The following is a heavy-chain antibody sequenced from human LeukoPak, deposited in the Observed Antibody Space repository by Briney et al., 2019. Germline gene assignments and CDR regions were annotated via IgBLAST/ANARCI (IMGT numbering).Heavy chain of an antibody. Sequence: PGGSLRLSCAASGFTFRTYTMHWVRQAPGKGLEWVAVMSNDGSHKFYTDSVKGRFTISRDNSKNTLYLQMNSLRAEDTALYYCARGAYYDSNGYSYCFDSWGQGTLVTVSS. CDR1: GFTFRTYT. V-gene: IGHV3-30*04. CDR2: MSNDGSHK. CDR3: ARGAYYDSNGYSYCFDS. J-gene: IGHJ4*02. D-gene: IGHD3-22*01.